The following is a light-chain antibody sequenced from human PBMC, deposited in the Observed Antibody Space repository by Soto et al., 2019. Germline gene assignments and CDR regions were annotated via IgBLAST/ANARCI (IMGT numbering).Light chain of an antibody. V-gene: IGLV2-14*01. CDR1: SSDVGGYNY. Sequence: QSALTQPASVSGSPGQSITISCTGTSSDVGGYNYVSWYQQHPGKAPKLVIYEVTKRPSGVSNRFSGSKSGSTASLTVSGLQTDDEADYYCSSYTSSNTLLFGGGTKVTVL. CDR3: SSYTSSNTLL. CDR2: EVT. J-gene: IGLJ2*01.